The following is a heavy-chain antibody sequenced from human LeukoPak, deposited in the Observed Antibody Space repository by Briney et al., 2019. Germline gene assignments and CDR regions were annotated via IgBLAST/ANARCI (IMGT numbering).Heavy chain of an antibody. J-gene: IGHJ3*02. CDR2: ISWNSGSI. Sequence: GGSLRLSCAASGFTFSSYAMHWVRQAPGKGLEWVSGISWNSGSIGYADSVKGRFTISRDNAKNSLYLQMNSLRAEDTALYYCAKGRGSSQGYAFDIWGQGTMVTVSS. CDR3: AKGRGSSQGYAFDI. D-gene: IGHD1-26*01. CDR1: GFTFSSYA. V-gene: IGHV3-9*01.